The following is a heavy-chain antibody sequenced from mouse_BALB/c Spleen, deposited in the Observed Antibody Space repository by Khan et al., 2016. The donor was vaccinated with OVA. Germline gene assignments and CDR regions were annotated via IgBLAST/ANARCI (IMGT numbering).Heavy chain of an antibody. D-gene: IGHD2-14*01. Sequence: VQLKQSGPELVKPGASAKVSCKASDYAFTSYNIYWVKQSHGKSLKWVGYIVPYNGGTSYNQKFKCKATLAAYKSSTTAYMHLHNLTSADSAVYYGARGGYGWFAYWGQGTLVTVSA. J-gene: IGHJ3*01. CDR3: ARGGYGWFAY. V-gene: IGHV1S135*01. CDR2: IVPYNGGT. CDR1: DYAFTSYN.